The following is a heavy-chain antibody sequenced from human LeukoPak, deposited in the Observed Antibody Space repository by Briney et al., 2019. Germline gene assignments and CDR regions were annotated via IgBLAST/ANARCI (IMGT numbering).Heavy chain of an antibody. CDR1: GFTFSGSA. J-gene: IGHJ4*02. CDR2: IRSKANSYAT. D-gene: IGHD3-10*01. V-gene: IGHV3-73*01. Sequence: GGSLRLSCAASGFTFSGSAMHWVRQASGKGLEWVGRIRSKANSYATAYAASVKGRFTISRDDSKNTAYLQMNSLKTEDTAVYYCTRHVYYGSGSTFDYWGQGTLVTVSS. CDR3: TRHVYYGSGSTFDY.